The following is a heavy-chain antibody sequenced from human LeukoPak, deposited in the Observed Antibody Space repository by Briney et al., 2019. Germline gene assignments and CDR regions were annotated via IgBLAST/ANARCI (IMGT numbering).Heavy chain of an antibody. V-gene: IGHV4-59*08. D-gene: IGHD6-19*01. CDR1: GGSISSYY. J-gene: IGHJ4*02. Sequence: PSETLSLTYTVSGGSISSYYWSWIRQPPGKGLEWIGYIYYSGSTNYNPSLKSRVTTSVDTSKNQFSLKLSSVTAADTAVYYCARTPLYSSGWYWDDGDYWGQGTLVTVSS. CDR2: IYYSGST. CDR3: ARTPLYSSGWYWDDGDY.